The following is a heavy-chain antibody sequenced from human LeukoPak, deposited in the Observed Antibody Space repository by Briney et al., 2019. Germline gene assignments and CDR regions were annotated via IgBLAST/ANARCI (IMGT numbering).Heavy chain of an antibody. CDR1: GGTFSSYA. J-gene: IGHJ4*02. Sequence: GASVKVSCKASGGTFSSYAISWVRQAPGQGLEWMGIINPSGGSTTYAQKFQGRVTMTRDTSTSTVYMEMSSLRSDDTAVYYCARDGGYCSTTSCFAFYWGQGTLVTVSS. D-gene: IGHD2-2*01. CDR2: INPSGGST. V-gene: IGHV1-46*01. CDR3: ARDGGYCSTTSCFAFY.